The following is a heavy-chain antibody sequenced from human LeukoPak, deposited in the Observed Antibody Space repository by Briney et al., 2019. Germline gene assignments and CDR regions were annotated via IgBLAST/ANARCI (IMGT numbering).Heavy chain of an antibody. Sequence: SETLSLTCAVYGGSFSGYYWSWIRQPPGEGLEWIGEINHSGSTNYNPSLKSRVTISVDTSKNQFSLKLSSVTAADTAVYYCARGRQQWLVRAHPFDYWGQGTLVTVSS. CDR1: GGSFSGYY. V-gene: IGHV4-34*01. D-gene: IGHD6-19*01. CDR3: ARGRQQWLVRAHPFDY. J-gene: IGHJ4*02. CDR2: INHSGST.